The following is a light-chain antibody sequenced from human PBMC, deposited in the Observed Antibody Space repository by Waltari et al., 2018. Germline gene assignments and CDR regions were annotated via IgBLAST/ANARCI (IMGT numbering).Light chain of an antibody. CDR2: EVS. CDR3: SSYTTSSTRVV. Sequence: QSALTQPASVSGSPGQSITIPCTGSCRDVGVYNYVSWHQHHPGKAPKLLIYEVSYRPSGVSYRFSGSKSGNTASLTISGLQAEDEADYYCSSYTTSSTRVVFGGGTTVTVL. V-gene: IGLV2-14*01. CDR1: CRDVGVYNY. J-gene: IGLJ2*01.